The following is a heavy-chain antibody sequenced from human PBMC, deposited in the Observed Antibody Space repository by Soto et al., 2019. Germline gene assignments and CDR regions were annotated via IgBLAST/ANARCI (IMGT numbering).Heavy chain of an antibody. CDR1: GFTFSTYG. CDR3: AKPIVATTTYYSYGMDL. CDR2: ISYDGSNK. D-gene: IGHD5-12*01. V-gene: IGHV3-30*18. Sequence: GGSLRLSCAASGFTFSTYGMYWVRQAPGKGLEWVTVISYDGSNKYYADSVKGRFTISRDNSKNTLYLRMDSLRAEDTAVYYCAKPIVATTTYYSYGMDLWGQGTTVTVSS. J-gene: IGHJ6*02.